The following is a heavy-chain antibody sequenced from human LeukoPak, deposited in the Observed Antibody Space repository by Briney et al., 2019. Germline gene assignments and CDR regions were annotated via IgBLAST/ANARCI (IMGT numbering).Heavy chain of an antibody. Sequence: SETLSLTCTVSAGSLNSGADYWSWPRQHAGKGLEWIGYIYYRGSTYYNPSLKSRLTISVDTSKNQFSLKLSSVTAADTAVYYCAREDYSDYIFDYWGQGTLVTVSS. CDR2: IYYRGST. D-gene: IGHD4-11*01. CDR1: AGSLNSGADY. CDR3: AREDYSDYIFDY. V-gene: IGHV4-31*03. J-gene: IGHJ4*02.